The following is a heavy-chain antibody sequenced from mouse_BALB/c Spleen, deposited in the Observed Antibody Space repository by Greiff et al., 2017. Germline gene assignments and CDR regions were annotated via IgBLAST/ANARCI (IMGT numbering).Heavy chain of an antibody. Sequence: EVKLVESGPGLVKPSQSLSLTCTVTGYSITSDYAWNWIRQFPGNKLEWMGYISYSGSTSYNPSLKSRISITRDTSKNQFFLQLNSVTTEDTATYCCARSGLRDYFDYWGQGTTLTVSS. CDR3: ARSGLRDYFDY. CDR1: GYSITSDYA. D-gene: IGHD2-2*01. J-gene: IGHJ2*01. CDR2: ISYSGST. V-gene: IGHV3-2*02.